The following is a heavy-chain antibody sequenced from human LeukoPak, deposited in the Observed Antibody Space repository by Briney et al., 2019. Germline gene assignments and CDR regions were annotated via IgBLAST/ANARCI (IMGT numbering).Heavy chain of an antibody. V-gene: IGHV3-7*03. CDR3: ARAGDY. CDR1: GFTFSSYE. Sequence: PGGSLRLSCAASGFTFSSYEMNWVRQAPGKGLEWVANIKQDGSEKYYVDSVKGRFTISRDNARNSLYLQMNSLRAEDTAVYYCARAGDYWGQGTLVTVSS. D-gene: IGHD3-10*01. CDR2: IKQDGSEK. J-gene: IGHJ4*02.